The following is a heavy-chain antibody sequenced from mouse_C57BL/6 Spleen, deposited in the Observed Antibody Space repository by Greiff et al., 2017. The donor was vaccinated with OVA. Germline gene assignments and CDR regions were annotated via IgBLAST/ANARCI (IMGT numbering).Heavy chain of an antibody. CDR1: GYAFSSSW. V-gene: IGHV1-82*01. J-gene: IGHJ2*01. CDR2: IYPGDGDT. CDR3: ARDYSNYPDY. Sequence: QVQLQQSGPELVKPGASVKISCKASGYAFSSSWMNWVKQRPGKGLEWIGRIYPGDGDTNYNGKFKGKATLTADKSSSTAYMQLSSLTSEDSAVYFCARDYSNYPDYWGQGTTLTVSS. D-gene: IGHD2-5*01.